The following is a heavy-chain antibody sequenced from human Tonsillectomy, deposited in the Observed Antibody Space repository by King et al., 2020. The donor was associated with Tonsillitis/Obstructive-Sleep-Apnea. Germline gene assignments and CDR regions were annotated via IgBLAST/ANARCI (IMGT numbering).Heavy chain of an antibody. CDR2: ICDDGSNK. J-gene: IGHJ4*02. D-gene: IGHD3-3*01. CDR3: ARGADGYYDFWSGYFGIYYFDY. V-gene: IGHV3-33*01. CDR1: GVTFRSYG. Sequence: VQLVESGGGVVQPGRSPRLSCAGSGVTFRSYGMNWVRQAPGKGLEWVAVICDDGSNKYYADSVKGRFTISRENSKNTLYLQMNSLRAEETAVYYCARGADGYYDFWSGYFGIYYFDYWGQGTLVTVSS.